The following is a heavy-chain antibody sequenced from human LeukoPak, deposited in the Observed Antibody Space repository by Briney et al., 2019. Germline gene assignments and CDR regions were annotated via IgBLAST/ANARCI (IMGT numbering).Heavy chain of an antibody. CDR1: GFTFSSYW. Sequence: GGSLRLSCAASGFTFSSYWMSWVRQAPGKGLEWVADIKQDGSEKYYVDSVKGRFTISRDNAKNSLYLQMNSLRAEDTAVYYCAREDRIVVVSPFDYWGQGTLVTVSS. D-gene: IGHD3-22*01. J-gene: IGHJ4*02. CDR3: AREDRIVVVSPFDY. V-gene: IGHV3-7*01. CDR2: IKQDGSEK.